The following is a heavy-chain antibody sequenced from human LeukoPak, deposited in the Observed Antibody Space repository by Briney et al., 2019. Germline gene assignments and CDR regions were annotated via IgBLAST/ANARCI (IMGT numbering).Heavy chain of an antibody. J-gene: IGHJ5*01. D-gene: IGHD3-16*01. CDR1: GFTFSNYD. CDR2: IKEDGSVT. CDR3: LRWRGHAFFES. V-gene: IGHV3-7*03. Sequence: GGSLRLSCAASGFTFSNYDMHWVRQAPGKGVECVAHIKEDGSVTEYSESVKGRSTVSTDNAKNSLYLQMNTLRAEETAVYYCLRWRGHAFFESWGQGTLVTVSS.